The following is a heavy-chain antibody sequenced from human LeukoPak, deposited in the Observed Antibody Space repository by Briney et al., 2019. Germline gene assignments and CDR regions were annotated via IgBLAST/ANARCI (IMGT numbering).Heavy chain of an antibody. CDR3: ARESILTTSFDI. J-gene: IGHJ3*02. CDR1: GFTFSSYG. V-gene: IGHV3-30*02. CDR2: IHHDGSNK. D-gene: IGHD3-9*01. Sequence: PGGSLRLSCAASGFTFSSYGMHWVRQAPGKGLDWVAFIHHDGSNKYYADSVRGRFTISRDNSKNTLYLQMNSLRAEDTAVYYCARESILTTSFDIWGQGTMVTVSS.